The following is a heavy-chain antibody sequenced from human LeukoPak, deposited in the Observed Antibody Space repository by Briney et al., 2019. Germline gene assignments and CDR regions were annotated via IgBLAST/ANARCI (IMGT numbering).Heavy chain of an antibody. CDR3: GRESLDSPDLTGTSDY. J-gene: IGHJ4*02. CDR2: IIPIFGTA. D-gene: IGHD4-17*01. V-gene: IGHV1-69*01. Sequence: GASVKVSCKASGGTFSSYAISWVRQAPGQGLEWMGGIIPIFGTANYAQKFQGRVTITADESTSTAYMELSSLRSEDTAVYYCGRESLDSPDLTGTSDYWGQGTLVTVSS. CDR1: GGTFSSYA.